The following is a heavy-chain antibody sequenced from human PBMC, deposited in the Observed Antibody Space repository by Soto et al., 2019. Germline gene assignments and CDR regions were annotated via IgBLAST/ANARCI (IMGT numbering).Heavy chain of an antibody. J-gene: IGHJ4*01. CDR3: ASYDFWSGYYDY. CDR2: IYYSGST. Sequence: PSETLSFTCTVSGGSISSSSYYWGWIRQPPGKGLEWIGSIYYSGSTYYNPSLKSRVTISVDTSKNQFSLKLSSVTAADTAVYYCASYDFWSGYYDYWGHGTLVTVSS. CDR1: GGSISSSSYY. D-gene: IGHD3-3*01. V-gene: IGHV4-39*01.